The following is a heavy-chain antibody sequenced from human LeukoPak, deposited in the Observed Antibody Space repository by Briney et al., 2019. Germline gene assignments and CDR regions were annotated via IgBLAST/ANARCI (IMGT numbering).Heavy chain of an antibody. V-gene: IGHV4-30-4*01. CDR1: GGSISSGDHY. Sequence: PSETLSLTCTVSGGSISSGDHYWHWIRQPPGKGLEWIGHIYYSGGTYYNPSLKSRVTISVDTSKSQFSLKLSSVTAADTAVYYCARENGSGSSNYFDYWGQGTLVTVSS. CDR3: ARENGSGSSNYFDY. D-gene: IGHD3-10*01. J-gene: IGHJ4*02. CDR2: IYYSGGT.